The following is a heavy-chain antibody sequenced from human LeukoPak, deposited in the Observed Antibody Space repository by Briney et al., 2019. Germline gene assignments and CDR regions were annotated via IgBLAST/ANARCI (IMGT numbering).Heavy chain of an antibody. Sequence: GGSLRLSCAASGFTVSSNYMSWVRQAPGKGLEWVSVIYSGGSTYYADSVKGRFTISRDNAKNSLYLQMNSLRAEDTAVYYCARGKNYGDYGDYWGQGTLVTVSS. V-gene: IGHV3-66*01. CDR3: ARGKNYGDYGDY. CDR1: GFTVSSNY. J-gene: IGHJ4*02. D-gene: IGHD4-17*01. CDR2: IYSGGST.